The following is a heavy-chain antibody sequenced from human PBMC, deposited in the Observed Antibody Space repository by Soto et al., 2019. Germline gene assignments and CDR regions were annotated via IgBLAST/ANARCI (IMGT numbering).Heavy chain of an antibody. J-gene: IGHJ5*02. CDR1: GYTFTSYG. CDR2: ISAYNGNT. D-gene: IGHD2-2*01. Sequence: ASVKVSCKASGYTFTSYGISWVRQAPGQGLEWMGWISAYNGNTNYAQKLQGRVTMTTDTSTSKTYMELRSLRSDDTAVYYCARDFERYQLLSNPNWFDPWGQGTLVTVSS. V-gene: IGHV1-18*01. CDR3: ARDFERYQLLSNPNWFDP.